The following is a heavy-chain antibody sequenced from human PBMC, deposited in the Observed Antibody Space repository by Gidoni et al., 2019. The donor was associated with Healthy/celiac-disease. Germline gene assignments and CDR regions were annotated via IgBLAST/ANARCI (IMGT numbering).Heavy chain of an antibody. J-gene: IGHJ4*02. CDR1: GFTFSSHA. D-gene: IGHD4-17*01. CDR3: AKDRGAYGDSDY. Sequence: EVQLLESGGGLVQPGGSLRLPCAASGFTFSSHAMSWVRQAPGKGLEWVSAISGSGGSTYYADSVKGRFTISRDNSKNTLYLQMNSRRAEDTAVYYCAKDRGAYGDSDYWGQGTLVTVSS. V-gene: IGHV3-23*01. CDR2: ISGSGGST.